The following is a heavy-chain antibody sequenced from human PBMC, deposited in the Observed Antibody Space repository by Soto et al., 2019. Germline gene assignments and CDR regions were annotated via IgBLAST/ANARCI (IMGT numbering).Heavy chain of an antibody. V-gene: IGHV1-18*01. J-gene: IGHJ3*02. CDR1: GYTFTSYG. Sequence: ASVKVSCKASGYTFTSYGISWVRQAPGQGLERMGWISAYNGNTNYAQKLQGRVTMTTDTSTSTAYMELRSLRSDDTAVYYCARDYGITIFGVVPYGAFDIWGQGTMVTVSS. CDR3: ARDYGITIFGVVPYGAFDI. D-gene: IGHD3-3*01. CDR2: ISAYNGNT.